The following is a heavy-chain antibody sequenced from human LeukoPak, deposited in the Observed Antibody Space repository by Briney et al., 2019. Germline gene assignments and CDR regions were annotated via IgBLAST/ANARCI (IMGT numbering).Heavy chain of an antibody. J-gene: IGHJ5*02. CDR3: ARHVEGVRPKNWFDP. D-gene: IGHD3-16*01. CDR1: GRSISSSSYY. V-gene: IGHV4-39*01. Sequence: KPSETLSLTCTVSGRSISSSSYYWGWIRQAPGKGLEWIGSIYYSGSTYYNPSLKSRVTISVDTSKNQFSLKLSSVTAADTAVYYCARHVEGVRPKNWFDPWGQGTLVTVSS. CDR2: IYYSGST.